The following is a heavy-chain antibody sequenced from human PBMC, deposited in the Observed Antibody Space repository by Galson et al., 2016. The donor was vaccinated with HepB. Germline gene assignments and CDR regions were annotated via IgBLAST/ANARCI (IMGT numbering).Heavy chain of an antibody. J-gene: IGHJ3*02. CDR2: IIPIFGSA. Sequence: SVKLSCKASGGTFSSYAISWVRQAPGQGLEWMGGIIPIFGSANYAQKFQGRLTITADESTSTAYMELSSLGSEDTAVYYCARDARHRSTWYLAFDIWGQGTMLTVSS. CDR3: ARDARHRSTWYLAFDI. V-gene: IGHV1-69*13. CDR1: GGTFSSYA. D-gene: IGHD6-13*01.